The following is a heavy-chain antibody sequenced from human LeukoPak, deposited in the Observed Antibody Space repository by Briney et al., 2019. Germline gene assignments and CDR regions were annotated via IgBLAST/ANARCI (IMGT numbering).Heavy chain of an antibody. CDR2: INPNSGGT. J-gene: IGHJ4*02. V-gene: IGHV1-2*02. CDR1: GYTFTGYY. D-gene: IGHD4-17*01. Sequence: GASVKVSCKASGYTFTGYYMHWVRQAPGQGLEWMGWINPNSGGTNYAQKFQGRVTMTRDTSISTAYMELSSLRSEDTAVYYCARVSLIREWNDYGDYWVQVFDYWGQGTLVTVSS. CDR3: ARVSLIREWNDYGDYWVQVFDY.